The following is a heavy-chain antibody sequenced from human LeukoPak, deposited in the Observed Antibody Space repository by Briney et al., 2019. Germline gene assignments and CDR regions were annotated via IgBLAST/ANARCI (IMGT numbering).Heavy chain of an antibody. D-gene: IGHD3-10*01. CDR3: AKDGSRVDYYGSGSPGWYFDY. J-gene: IGHJ4*02. V-gene: IGHV3-23*01. Sequence: PGGSLRLACATYGFTFSSYAMSWVRQAPGKGLEWVSAISGSGGSTYSADSVKGRFTLSRDNSKNTLYLQMNSLRAEDTAVYYCAKDGSRVDYYGSGSPGWYFDYWGQGTLVTVSS. CDR2: ISGSGGST. CDR1: GFTFSSYA.